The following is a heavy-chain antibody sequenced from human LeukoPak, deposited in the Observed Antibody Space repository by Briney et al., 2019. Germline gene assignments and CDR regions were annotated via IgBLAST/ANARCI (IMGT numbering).Heavy chain of an antibody. Sequence: SETLSLTCTVSGGSISSYYWSWIRQPPGKGLEWIGYIYYSGSTNYNPSLKSRVTISVDTSKNQFSLKLSSVTAADTAVYYCARVNYYYYMDVWGKGTTVTISS. CDR3: ARVNYYYYMDV. CDR1: GGSISSYY. V-gene: IGHV4-59*01. J-gene: IGHJ6*03. CDR2: IYYSGST.